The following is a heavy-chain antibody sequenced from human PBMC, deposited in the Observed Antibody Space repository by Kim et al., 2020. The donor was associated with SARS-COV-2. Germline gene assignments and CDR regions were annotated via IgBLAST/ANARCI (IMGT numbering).Heavy chain of an antibody. Sequence: TPSLKSRVTISVDTSKNQFSLKLSSVTAADTAVYYCARRGYSGSYPFDYWGQGTLVTVSS. CDR3: ARRGYSGSYPFDY. V-gene: IGHV4-59*01. J-gene: IGHJ4*02. D-gene: IGHD1-26*01.